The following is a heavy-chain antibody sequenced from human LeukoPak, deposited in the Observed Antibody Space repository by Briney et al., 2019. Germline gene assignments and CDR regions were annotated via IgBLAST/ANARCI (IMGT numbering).Heavy chain of an antibody. D-gene: IGHD6-13*01. V-gene: IGHV1-18*01. CDR1: GYTFTSYG. CDR2: ISAYNGNT. CDR3: ARSGVSSSWTQLLWIPNPYYFFMDV. Sequence: ASVKVSRKASGYTFTSYGISWVRHPPGPGLGRKGWISAYNGNTNYDHKHQGRVTKTTDTSTSTAYMAMRSLRSDDTAVYYCARSGVSSSWTQLLWIPNPYYFFMDVWGKGTSVTVSS. J-gene: IGHJ6*03.